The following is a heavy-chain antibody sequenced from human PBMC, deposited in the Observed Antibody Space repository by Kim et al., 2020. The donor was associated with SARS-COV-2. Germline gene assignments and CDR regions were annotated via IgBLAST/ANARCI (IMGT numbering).Heavy chain of an antibody. CDR3: AKDITAAAGTFDYYGMDV. D-gene: IGHD6-13*01. J-gene: IGHJ6*02. V-gene: IGHV3-43*01. Sequence: KGTSTISRDNSKNSLYLQMNSLRTEDTALYYCAKDITAAAGTFDYYGMDVWGQGTTVTVSS.